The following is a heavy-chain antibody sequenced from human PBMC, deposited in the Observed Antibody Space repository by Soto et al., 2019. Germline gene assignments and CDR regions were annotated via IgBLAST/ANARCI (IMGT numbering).Heavy chain of an antibody. D-gene: IGHD3-10*01. V-gene: IGHV3-23*01. CDR3: AKSVVRGAPIPNYYFDY. CDR1: GFTFSSYA. J-gene: IGHJ4*02. CDR2: ISGSGGST. Sequence: GGSLRLSCAASGFTFSSYAMSWVRQAPGKGLEWVSAISGSGGSTYYADSVKGRFTISRDNSKNTLYLQMNSLRAEDTAVYYCAKSVVRGAPIPNYYFDYWGQGTLVTVSS.